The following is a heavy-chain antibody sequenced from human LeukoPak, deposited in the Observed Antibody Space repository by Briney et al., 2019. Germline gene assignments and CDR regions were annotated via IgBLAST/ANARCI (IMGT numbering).Heavy chain of an antibody. CDR1: GFTFDDYG. Sequence: GGSLRLSCAASGFTFDDYGMGSGRQAPGKGLERVSGIGNGGSTGYVASVKGRFTSSRDNDKNSLYLQMNSLRAEDTALYYCARRTGRAAAGNPFDYWGQGTLVTVSS. V-gene: IGHV3-20*04. CDR2: IGNGGST. J-gene: IGHJ4*02. CDR3: ARRTGRAAAGNPFDY. D-gene: IGHD6-13*01.